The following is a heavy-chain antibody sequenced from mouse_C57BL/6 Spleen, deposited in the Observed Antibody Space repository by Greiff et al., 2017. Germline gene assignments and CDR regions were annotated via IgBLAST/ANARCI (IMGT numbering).Heavy chain of an antibody. J-gene: IGHJ2*01. V-gene: IGHV1-61*01. D-gene: IGHD2-13*01. Sequence: VKLQESGAELVRPGSSVKLSCKASGYTFTSYWMDWVKQRPGQGLEWIGNIYPSDSETHYNQKFKDKATLTVDKSSSTAYMQLSSLTSEDSAVYYCARRDLYYFDYWGQGTTLTVSS. CDR2: IYPSDSET. CDR1: GYTFTSYW. CDR3: ARRDLYYFDY.